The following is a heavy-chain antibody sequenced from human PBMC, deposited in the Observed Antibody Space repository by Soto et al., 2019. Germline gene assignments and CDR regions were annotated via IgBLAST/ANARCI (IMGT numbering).Heavy chain of an antibody. V-gene: IGHV4-34*01. Sequence: PSETLSLTCAVYGGSFSGYYWSWIRQPPGKGLEWIGEINHSGSTNYNPSLKSRVTISVDTSKNQFSLKLSSVTAADMAVYYCARGRNREGSSWYRIDYYYGMDVWGQGTTVTVSS. J-gene: IGHJ6*02. CDR1: GGSFSGYY. D-gene: IGHD6-13*01. CDR2: INHSGST. CDR3: ARGRNREGSSWYRIDYYYGMDV.